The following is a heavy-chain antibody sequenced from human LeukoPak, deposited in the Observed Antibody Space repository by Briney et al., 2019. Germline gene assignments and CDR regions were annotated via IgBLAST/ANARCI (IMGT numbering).Heavy chain of an antibody. Sequence: VASVKVSCKASGYTFSSYGISWVRQAPGQGLEWMGWISAYNGDTSYAQKVQGRVTITTDTSTTTAYMELRSLRSDDTAVYYCARRSQCSRSTCSKGGGFDVWGQGTMVTVSS. V-gene: IGHV1-18*01. CDR1: GYTFSSYG. D-gene: IGHD2-2*01. J-gene: IGHJ3*01. CDR3: ARRSQCSRSTCSKGGGFDV. CDR2: ISAYNGDT.